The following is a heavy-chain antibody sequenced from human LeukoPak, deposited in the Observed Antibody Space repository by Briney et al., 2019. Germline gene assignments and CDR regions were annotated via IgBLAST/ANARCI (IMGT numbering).Heavy chain of an antibody. CDR2: ISGSGGIT. CDR3: APFSGTYGLRY. Sequence: PGGSLSLACAGSGFSFRDYTMNWVRLAPGKGLEWVSGISGSGGITYFPDSVKGRFTISRDNSKNTLYLQMNSLRAEDTAVYYCAPFSGTYGLRYWGQGTLVTVSS. J-gene: IGHJ4*02. CDR1: GFSFRDYT. V-gene: IGHV3-23*01. D-gene: IGHD1-26*01.